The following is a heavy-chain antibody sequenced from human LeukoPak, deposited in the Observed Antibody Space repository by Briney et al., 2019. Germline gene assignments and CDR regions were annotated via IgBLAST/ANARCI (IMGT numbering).Heavy chain of an antibody. D-gene: IGHD3-10*01. CDR1: GGTFSSYA. J-gene: IGHJ6*02. V-gene: IGHV1-69*04. Sequence: GASVKVSCKASGGTFSSYAISWVRQAPGQGLEWMGRIIPILGIANYAQKFQGRVTITADKSTSTAYMELSSLRSEDTAVYYCARGYGSGSYTRLNGMDVWGQGTTVTVSS. CDR2: IIPILGIA. CDR3: ARGYGSGSYTRLNGMDV.